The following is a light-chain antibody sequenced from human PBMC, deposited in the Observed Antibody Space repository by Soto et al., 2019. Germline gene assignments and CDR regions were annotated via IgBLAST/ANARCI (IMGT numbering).Light chain of an antibody. J-gene: IGKJ1*01. V-gene: IGKV3-15*01. CDR2: GAS. CDR1: QSVSSN. CDR3: QQYNNWPQT. Sequence: EVVLTQSPATLSLSHGERATLSCRASQSVSSNLAWYQQKPGQAPRLLIYGASTRATGIPARFSGSGSGTEFTLTISSLQSEDFAVYYCQQYNNWPQTFGQGTKVDIK.